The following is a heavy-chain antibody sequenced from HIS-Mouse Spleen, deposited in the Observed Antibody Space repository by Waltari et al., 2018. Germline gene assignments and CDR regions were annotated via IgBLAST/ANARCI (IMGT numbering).Heavy chain of an antibody. Sequence: QLQLQESGPGLVKPSETLSLTCTVSGGSISRSSYYGGWIRQPPGKGLEWIGSIYSSGSTYYNPSLKSRVTISVDTSKNQFSLKLSSVTAADTAVYYCAREIPYSSSWYDWYFDLWGRGTLVTVSS. D-gene: IGHD6-13*01. CDR3: AREIPYSSSWYDWYFDL. CDR1: GGSISRSSYY. J-gene: IGHJ2*01. CDR2: IYSSGST. V-gene: IGHV4-39*07.